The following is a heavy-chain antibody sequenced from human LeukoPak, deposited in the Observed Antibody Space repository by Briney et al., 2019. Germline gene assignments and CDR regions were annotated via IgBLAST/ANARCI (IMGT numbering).Heavy chain of an antibody. J-gene: IGHJ3*02. Sequence: SVKVSCKASGGTFSSYAISWVRQAPGQGLEWMGRIIPIFGIANYAQKFQGRVTITADKSTSTAYMELSSLGSEDTAVYYCARFSGSASIGAFDIWGQGTMVTVSS. V-gene: IGHV1-69*04. D-gene: IGHD1-26*01. CDR2: IIPIFGIA. CDR3: ARFSGSASIGAFDI. CDR1: GGTFSSYA.